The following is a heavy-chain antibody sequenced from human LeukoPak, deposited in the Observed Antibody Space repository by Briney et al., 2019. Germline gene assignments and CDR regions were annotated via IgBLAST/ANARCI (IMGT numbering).Heavy chain of an antibody. Sequence: PSQTLSLTCTVSGGSMSSGYYYWSCIRQPPRKGMELIGYIYSSGSTYYNPSLKSRVTISVDTSKNQFSLKLSSVTAADTAVYYCARITRYYYYMDVWGKGTTVTVSS. V-gene: IGHV4-30-4*08. D-gene: IGHD1-1*01. CDR3: ARITRYYYYMDV. CDR2: IYSSGST. CDR1: GGSMSSGYYY. J-gene: IGHJ6*03.